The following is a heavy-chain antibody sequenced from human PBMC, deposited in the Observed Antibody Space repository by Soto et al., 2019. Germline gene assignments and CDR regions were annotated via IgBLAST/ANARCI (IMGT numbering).Heavy chain of an antibody. J-gene: IGHJ4*02. D-gene: IGHD2-2*01. Sequence: ASVKVSCKASGYTFTSYAMHWVRQAPGQRLEWMGWINAGNGNTKYSQKFQGRVTITRDTSASTAYMELSSLRSEDTVVYYCARDCSSTSCYHIDYWGQGTLVTVSS. CDR2: INAGNGNT. CDR1: GYTFTSYA. V-gene: IGHV1-3*01. CDR3: ARDCSSTSCYHIDY.